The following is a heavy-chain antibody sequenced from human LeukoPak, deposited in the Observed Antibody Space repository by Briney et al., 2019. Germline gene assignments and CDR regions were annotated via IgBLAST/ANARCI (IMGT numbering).Heavy chain of an antibody. CDR3: ARTKLGAFDI. Sequence: PGGSLRLSCTASGFTFGDYAMSWFRQAPGKGLEWVANIKQDGSEKYYVDSVKGRFTISRDNAKNSLYLQMNSLRAEDTAVYYCARTKLGAFDIWGQGTMVTVSS. CDR2: IKQDGSEK. J-gene: IGHJ3*02. CDR1: GFTFGDYA. D-gene: IGHD3-16*01. V-gene: IGHV3-7*01.